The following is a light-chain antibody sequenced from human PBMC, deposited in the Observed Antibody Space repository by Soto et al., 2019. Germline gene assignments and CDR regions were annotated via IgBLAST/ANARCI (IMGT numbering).Light chain of an antibody. CDR3: KQSGSYTGR. V-gene: IGKV3-20*01. Sequence: IGLTQCPSTLSWAPWERATVSGRASQSVTSNYLAWYYQKPGPAPRLLIVGASIRATGLPDRFSGGGSGTDFTLKIKRLEPEDFEVYSCKQSGSYTGRFAQGTXVEIK. CDR2: GAS. J-gene: IGKJ1*01. CDR1: QSVTSNY.